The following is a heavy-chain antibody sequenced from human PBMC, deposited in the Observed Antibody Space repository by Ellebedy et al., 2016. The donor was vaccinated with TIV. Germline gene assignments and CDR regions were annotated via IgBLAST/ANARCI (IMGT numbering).Heavy chain of an antibody. CDR2: INTYNGNT. CDR1: GPPFTSDG. V-gene: IGHV1-18*04. J-gene: IGHJ4*02. Sequence: AASVKVSCKASGPPFTSDGFGWVRQAPGQGLEWMGWINTYNGNTNYAKSFQGRGTMTTDTSTNTAYLDLRSLRPDDTAGYYCARGITGPVDLGYWGQGTLVTVSS. D-gene: IGHD1-1*01. CDR3: ARGITGPVDLGY.